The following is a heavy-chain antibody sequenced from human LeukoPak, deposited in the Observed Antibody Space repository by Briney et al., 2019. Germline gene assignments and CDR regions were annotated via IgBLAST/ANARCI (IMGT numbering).Heavy chain of an antibody. Sequence: GGSLRLSCAASGFTFSSYAMSWVRQAPGKGLEWASAISGSGGSTYYADSVKGRFTTSRDNSKNTLYLQMNSLRAEDTAVYYCAKDRLPYYDFWSGELGFDYWGQGTLVTVSS. CDR2: ISGSGGST. CDR3: AKDRLPYYDFWSGELGFDY. J-gene: IGHJ4*02. CDR1: GFTFSSYA. D-gene: IGHD3-3*01. V-gene: IGHV3-23*01.